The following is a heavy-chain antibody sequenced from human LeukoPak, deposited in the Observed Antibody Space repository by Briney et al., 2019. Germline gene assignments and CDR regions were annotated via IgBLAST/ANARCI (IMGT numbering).Heavy chain of an antibody. CDR3: VRQDCNGGGCYLDH. D-gene: IGHD2-15*01. J-gene: IGHJ4*02. V-gene: IGHV3-30*04. CDR2: ISYHGSDK. CDR1: GFTFSSYA. Sequence: PGGSLRLSCAASGFTFSSYAMSWVRQAPGKGLDWVTVISYHGSDKFYADSVKGRFTISRDSSRNTLSLQMNSLRTEDTAIYYCVRQDCNGGGCYLDHWGQGSLVTVSS.